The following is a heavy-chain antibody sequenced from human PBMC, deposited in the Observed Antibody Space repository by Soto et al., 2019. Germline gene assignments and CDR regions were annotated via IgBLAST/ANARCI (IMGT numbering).Heavy chain of an antibody. CDR2: ISHTGTA. CDR1: GGSISDNDYY. J-gene: IGHJ3*01. Sequence: QMQLQESGPGLLKPSETLSLTCTVSGGSISDNDYYWSWIRQPPGKGLEWIGTISHTGTAYYNPSLEGRVAISVDPSENQFSLDRSSVTAADTAVYYCARLAYDSSVSNSYGDEAFDLWGQGTLVTVS. D-gene: IGHD3-22*01. V-gene: IGHV4-39*01. CDR3: ARLAYDSSVSNSYGDEAFDL.